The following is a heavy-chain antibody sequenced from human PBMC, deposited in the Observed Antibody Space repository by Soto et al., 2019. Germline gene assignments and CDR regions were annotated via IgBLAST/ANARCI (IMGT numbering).Heavy chain of an antibody. J-gene: IGHJ3*01. D-gene: IGHD3-22*01. Sequence: PSETLSLTSHVSGGSVTNINDFCAWLRQSPGKGLEWIANIYYTGTTFYNPSLRGRVSMTIDASKHLFSLTLSSVTASDTALYYCSRHEYVSSSYDLLDVWGRGTMVTVSS. CDR1: GGSVTNINDF. CDR2: IYYTGTT. V-gene: IGHV4-39*01. CDR3: SRHEYVSSSYDLLDV.